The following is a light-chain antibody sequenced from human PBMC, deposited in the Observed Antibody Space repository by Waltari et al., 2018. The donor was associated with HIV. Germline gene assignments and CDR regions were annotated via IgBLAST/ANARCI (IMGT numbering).Light chain of an antibody. Sequence: QSVLTQPPSASGAPGQSVIISCSGSISNPGSKTVTWYRQLPGTAPKLLIYSNNQRPSGVPDRFSGSKSGTSASLAISGLQSGDEADYYCAAWEDSLNGPNYVFGSGTTVTVL. CDR2: SNN. CDR3: AAWEDSLNGPNYV. CDR1: ISNPGSKT. J-gene: IGLJ1*01. V-gene: IGLV1-44*01.